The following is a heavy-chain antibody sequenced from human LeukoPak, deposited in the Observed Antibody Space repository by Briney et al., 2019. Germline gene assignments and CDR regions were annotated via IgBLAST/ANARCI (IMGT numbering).Heavy chain of an antibody. Sequence: SETLSLTCAVYGGSFSGYYWSWIRQPPGKGLEWIGYIYYSGSTNYNPSLKSRATISLDTSKNQFSLKLSSVTAADTALYYCARGEDGSGTYFFNYWGQGTLVTVSS. J-gene: IGHJ4*02. D-gene: IGHD3-10*01. V-gene: IGHV4-59*01. CDR2: IYYSGST. CDR1: GGSFSGYY. CDR3: ARGEDGSGTYFFNY.